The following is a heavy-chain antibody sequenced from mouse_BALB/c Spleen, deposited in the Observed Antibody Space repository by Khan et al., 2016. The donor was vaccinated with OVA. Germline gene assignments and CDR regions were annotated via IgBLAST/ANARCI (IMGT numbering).Heavy chain of an antibody. J-gene: IGHJ3*01. CDR1: GFNIKDTY. D-gene: IGHD6-1*01. Sequence: VRLQQSGAELVKPGASVKLSCTASGFNIKDTYIHWVKQRPEQGLEWIGRIDPANGKTENDPKFQDKATIKADTSANTVYLQLSRLTSDDTAVYFCGRFVSHLDGSGVFVYWGQGTLVTVSA. CDR2: IDPANGKT. CDR3: GRFVSHLDGSGVFVY. V-gene: IGHV14-3*02.